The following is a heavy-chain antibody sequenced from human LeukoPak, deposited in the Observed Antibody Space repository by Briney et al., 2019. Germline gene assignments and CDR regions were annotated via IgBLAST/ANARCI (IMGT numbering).Heavy chain of an antibody. CDR3: ARPFYYDSSLDAFDI. J-gene: IGHJ3*02. Sequence: SETLSLTCTVSGGSISSSSYYWGWIRQPPGKGLEWIGSIYYSGSTYYNPSLKSRVTISVDTSKNQFSLKLSSVTAADTAVYYCARPFYYDSSLDAFDIWGQGTMVTVSS. CDR1: GGSISSSSYY. D-gene: IGHD3-22*01. CDR2: IYYSGST. V-gene: IGHV4-39*07.